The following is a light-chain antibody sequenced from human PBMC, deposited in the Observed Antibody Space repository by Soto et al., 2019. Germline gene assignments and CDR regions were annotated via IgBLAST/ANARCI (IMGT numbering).Light chain of an antibody. V-gene: IGKV1-9*01. CDR3: QQLNTFAIT. Sequence: IQLTQSPSSLSASVGDRVTITCRASQGISSDLAWYQQKPGKAPKLLIYGASTLEGGVPFRFSGSGSGTDFTLTISSLQPEDFATYDGQQLNTFAITVGQATVLEI. CDR1: QGISSD. CDR2: GAS. J-gene: IGKJ5*01.